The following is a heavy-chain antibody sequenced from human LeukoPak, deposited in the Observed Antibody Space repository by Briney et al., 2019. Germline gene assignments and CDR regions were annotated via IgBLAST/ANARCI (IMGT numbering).Heavy chain of an antibody. CDR3: AKDKDGDYLLYAYGMDV. CDR1: GFTFDDYA. Sequence: GGSLRLSCAASGFTFDDYAMHWVRQAPGKGLEWVSVISGDGGNTYYADSVKGRFTISRDNSKNSLYLQMNSLRTEDTALYYCAKDKDGDYLLYAYGMDVSGAGDTVTVSS. V-gene: IGHV3-43*02. D-gene: IGHD4-17*01. J-gene: IGHJ6*04. CDR2: ISGDGGNT.